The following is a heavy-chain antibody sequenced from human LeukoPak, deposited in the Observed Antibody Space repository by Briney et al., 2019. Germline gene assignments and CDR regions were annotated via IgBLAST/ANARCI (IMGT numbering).Heavy chain of an antibody. J-gene: IGHJ6*03. V-gene: IGHV1-24*01. Sequence: GALVKVSCMVSGYTLTELSMHWVRQAPGKGLEWMGGFDPEDGETIYAQKFQGRVTMTEDTSTDTAYMELSSLRSEDTAVYYCATGGITIFGAVPPRYYYYMDVWGKGTTVTVSS. CDR2: FDPEDGET. D-gene: IGHD3-3*01. CDR3: ATGGITIFGAVPPRYYYYMDV. CDR1: GYTLTELS.